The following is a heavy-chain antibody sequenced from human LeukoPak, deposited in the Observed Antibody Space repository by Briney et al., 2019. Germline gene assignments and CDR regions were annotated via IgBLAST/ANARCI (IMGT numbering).Heavy chain of an antibody. V-gene: IGHV3-13*01. CDR3: ARGLKIGREWYFDY. CDR1: GFTFSSYD. D-gene: IGHD3-3*01. CDR2: IGTAGDT. Sequence: PGGSLRLSCAASGFTFSSYDMHWVRQATGKGLEWVSAIGTAGDTYYPGSVKGRFTISRENAKNSLYLQMNSLRAGDTAVYYCARGLKIGREWYFDYWGQGTLVTVSS. J-gene: IGHJ4*02.